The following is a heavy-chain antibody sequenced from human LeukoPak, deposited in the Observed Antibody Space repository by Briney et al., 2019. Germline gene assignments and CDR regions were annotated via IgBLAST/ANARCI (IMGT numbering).Heavy chain of an antibody. CDR1: GLSFKDYA. V-gene: IGHV3-9*01. CDR2: ISWNNGSI. CDR3: ARTYAYDATGDRGH. Sequence: PGRSLRLSCAASGLSFKDYAMHWVRQVPGKGLEWVSGISWNNGSIDYADSVKGRFTISRDNAKNSLYLQMNSLRAEDTAVYYCARTYAYDATGDRGHWGQGTLVTVSS. D-gene: IGHD3-16*01. J-gene: IGHJ4*02.